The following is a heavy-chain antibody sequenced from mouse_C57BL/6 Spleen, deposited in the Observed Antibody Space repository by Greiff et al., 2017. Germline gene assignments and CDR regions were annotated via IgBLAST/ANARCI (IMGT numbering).Heavy chain of an antibody. Sequence: EVKLMESGGGLVKPGGSLKLSCEASGFTFSSYAMSWVRQTPEQSLEWVATISACGSYTYYPDHVKGRFTISRDTAKNNLYLQMSQLKSEDTAMYYCARGDCGSTWFAYWGKGTLVTVSA. CDR3: ARGDCGSTWFAY. D-gene: IGHD1-1*01. V-gene: IGHV5-4*03. CDR1: GFTFSSYA. J-gene: IGHJ3*01. CDR2: ISACGSYT.